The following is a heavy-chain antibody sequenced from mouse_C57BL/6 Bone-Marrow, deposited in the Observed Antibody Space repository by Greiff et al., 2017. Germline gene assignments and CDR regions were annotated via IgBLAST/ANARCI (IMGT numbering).Heavy chain of an antibody. CDR1: GFTFSNYW. CDR2: IRLKSDNYAT. V-gene: IGHV6-3*01. D-gene: IGHD1-1*01. J-gene: IGHJ2*01. CDR3: TGRIYYGSSYNFDY. Sequence: EVKLLESGGGLVQPGGSMKLSCVASGFTFSNYWMNWVRQSPEKGLEWVAQIRLKSDNYATHYAESVKGRFTISRDDSKSSVYLQMNNLRAEDTGIYYCTGRIYYGSSYNFDYWGQGTTLTVSS.